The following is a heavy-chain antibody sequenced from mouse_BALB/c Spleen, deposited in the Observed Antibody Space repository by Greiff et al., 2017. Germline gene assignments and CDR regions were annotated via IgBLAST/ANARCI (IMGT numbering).Heavy chain of an antibody. CDR3: ARRGDRRGFAY. Sequence: QVQLQQSGAELVRPGTSVKVSCKASGYAFTNYLIEWVKQRPGQGLEWIGVINPGSGGTNYNEKFKGKATFTADTSSNTAYMQLSSLTSEDSAVYYCARRGDRRGFAYWGQGTLVTVSA. J-gene: IGHJ3*01. CDR2: INPGSGGT. V-gene: IGHV1-54*02. CDR1: GYAFTNYL.